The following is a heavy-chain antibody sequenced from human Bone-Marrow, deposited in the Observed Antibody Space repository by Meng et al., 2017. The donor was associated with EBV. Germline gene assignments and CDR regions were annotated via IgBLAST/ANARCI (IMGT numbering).Heavy chain of an antibody. D-gene: IGHD2-21*01. Sequence: QLPLEEAGPGLVKPSEALAFTCTVSGGSISSSSYYWGWIRQPPGKGLEWIGSIYYSGSTYYNPSLKSRVTISVDTSKNQFSLKLSSVTAADTAVYYCARARGYIVADYWGQGTLVTVSS. CDR1: GGSISSSSYY. V-gene: IGHV4-39*01. CDR3: ARARGYIVADY. J-gene: IGHJ4*02. CDR2: IYYSGST.